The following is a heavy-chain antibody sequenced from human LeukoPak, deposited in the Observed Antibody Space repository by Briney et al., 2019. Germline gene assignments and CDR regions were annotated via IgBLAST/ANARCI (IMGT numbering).Heavy chain of an antibody. CDR3: ARHPMTDY. V-gene: IGHV4-59*01. J-gene: IGHJ4*02. CDR1: GGSLTNYF. Sequence: PSETLSLTCTVSGGSLTNYFWGWIRQPPGKGLEWIGYIYYSGSTNYNPSLKSRVTISVDTSKNQFSLKLSSVTAADTAVYYCARHPMTDYWGQGTLVTVSS. CDR2: IYYSGST. D-gene: IGHD3-22*01.